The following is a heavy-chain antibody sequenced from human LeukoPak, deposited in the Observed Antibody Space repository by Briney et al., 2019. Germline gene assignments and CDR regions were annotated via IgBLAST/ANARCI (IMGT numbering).Heavy chain of an antibody. J-gene: IGHJ6*03. D-gene: IGHD3-3*01. Sequence: ASVKVSCKASGGTFSSYAISRVRQAPGQGLEWMGGIIPVFGTANYAQKFQGRVTITADESTSTAYMELSSLRSEDTAVYYCASRSYYDFWSGYPYYYMDVWGKGTTVTVSS. V-gene: IGHV1-69*13. CDR3: ASRSYYDFWSGYPYYYMDV. CDR1: GGTFSSYA. CDR2: IIPVFGTA.